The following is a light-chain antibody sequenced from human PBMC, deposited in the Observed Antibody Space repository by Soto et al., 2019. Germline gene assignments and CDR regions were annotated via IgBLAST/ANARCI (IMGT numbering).Light chain of an antibody. CDR3: QHYNNYPET. Sequence: DIQMTQSPSTLSASVGDRVTITCRASQTISSWLAWYQQKPGKAPKFLIYDASTLESVVPSRFSGSGSGTEFTLTISSLQPDDFATYYCQHYNNYPETFGQGTKVDIK. V-gene: IGKV1-5*03. J-gene: IGKJ1*01. CDR1: QTISSW. CDR2: DAS.